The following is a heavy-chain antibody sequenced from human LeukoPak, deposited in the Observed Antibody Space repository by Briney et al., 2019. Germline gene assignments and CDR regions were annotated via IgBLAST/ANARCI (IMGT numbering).Heavy chain of an antibody. CDR3: ARHRSGGSQDDAFDI. D-gene: IGHD2-15*01. CDR2: IKSKTDGGTT. V-gene: IGHV3-15*01. J-gene: IGHJ3*02. CDR1: GFTFSNAW. Sequence: GGSLRLSCAASGFTFSNAWMSWVRQAPGKGLEWVGRIKSKTDGGTTDYAAPVKGRFTISRDDSKNTLYLQMNSLKTEDTAVYYCARHRSGGSQDDAFDIWGQGTMVTVSS.